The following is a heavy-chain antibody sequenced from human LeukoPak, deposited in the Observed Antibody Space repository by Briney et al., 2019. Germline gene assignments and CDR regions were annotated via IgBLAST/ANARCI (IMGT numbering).Heavy chain of an antibody. CDR3: ATYSTTSGSIDF. J-gene: IGHJ4*02. Sequence: PGGSLRLSCAASGFTFSSYSMNWVRQAPGKGLEWVSSISSSSSYIYYADSVKGRFTISRDNAKNSLYLQMNSLRAEDTAVYFCATYSTTSGSIDFWGQGTLVTVSS. V-gene: IGHV3-21*01. CDR2: ISSSSSYI. CDR1: GFTFSSYS. D-gene: IGHD6-13*01.